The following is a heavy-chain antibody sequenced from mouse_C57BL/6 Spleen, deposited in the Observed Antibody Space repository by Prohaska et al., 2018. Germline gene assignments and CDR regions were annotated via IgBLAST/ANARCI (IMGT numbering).Heavy chain of an antibody. V-gene: IGHV1-64*01. CDR2: IHPNSGST. D-gene: IGHD2-1*01. J-gene: IGHJ3*01. CDR3: AIYYGNTWFAY. CDR1: GYTFTSSW. Sequence: SVTLSCKASGYTFTSSWMHCVQQRPGQGLEWIGMIHPNSGSTNYNEKFKSKATLTVDKSSSTAYMQLSSLTSEDSAVYYCAIYYGNTWFAYWGQGTLVTVSA.